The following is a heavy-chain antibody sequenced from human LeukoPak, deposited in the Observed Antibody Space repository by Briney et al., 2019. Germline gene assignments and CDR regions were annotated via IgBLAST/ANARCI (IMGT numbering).Heavy chain of an antibody. J-gene: IGHJ4*02. CDR1: GFTFSDYY. D-gene: IGHD3-3*01. CDR3: AGGNYDFWSGYYPVLY. Sequence: GGSLRLSCAASGFTFSDYYMNWIRQAPGKGLEWVSYISRSGSTIYYADSVKGRFTISRDNAENSLYLQMNSLRAEDTSVYYCAGGNYDFWSGYYPVLYWGQGTLVTVSS. V-gene: IGHV3-11*04. CDR2: ISRSGSTI.